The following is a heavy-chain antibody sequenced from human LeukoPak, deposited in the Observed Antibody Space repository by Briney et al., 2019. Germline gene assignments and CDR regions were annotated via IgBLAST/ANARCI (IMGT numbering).Heavy chain of an antibody. CDR3: ARDIGGAAAAGTWWFDP. V-gene: IGHV4-4*07. Sequence: SETLSLTCAVYGGSFSGYYWSWIRQPAGKGLEWIGRIYTSGSTNYNPSLKSRVTISVDTSKNQFSLKLSPVTAADTAVYYCARDIGGAAAAGTWWFDPWGQGTLVTVSS. J-gene: IGHJ5*02. D-gene: IGHD6-13*01. CDR2: IYTSGST. CDR1: GGSFSGYY.